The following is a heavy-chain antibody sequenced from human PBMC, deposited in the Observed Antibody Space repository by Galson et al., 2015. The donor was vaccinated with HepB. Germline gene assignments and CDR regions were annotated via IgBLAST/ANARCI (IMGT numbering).Heavy chain of an antibody. CDR3: TQIGSPTGTTSSHDY. V-gene: IGHV3-73*01. D-gene: IGHD1-7*01. J-gene: IGHJ4*02. Sequence: SLRLSCAASGFTFSGSAMHWVRQASGKGLEWVGRIRSKANSYATAYAASVKGRFTISRDDSKNTAYLQMNSLKTEDTAVYYCTQIGSPTGTTSSHDYWGQGTLVTVSS. CDR1: GFTFSGSA. CDR2: IRSKANSYAT.